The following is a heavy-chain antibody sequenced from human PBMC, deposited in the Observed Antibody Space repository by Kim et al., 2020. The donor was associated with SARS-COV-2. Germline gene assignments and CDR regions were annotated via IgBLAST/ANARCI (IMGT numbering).Heavy chain of an antibody. CDR3: ARESSWAFDY. CDR2: ISSSGSTI. V-gene: IGHV3-11*01. Sequence: GGSLRLSCAASGFTFSGYYMNWIRQVPGRGLEWVSCISSSGSTINYADSVKGRFTISRDNAKNSLYLQMNSLRAEDTAVYYCARESSWAFDYWGQGTLV. D-gene: IGHD6-13*01. J-gene: IGHJ4*02. CDR1: GFTFSGYY.